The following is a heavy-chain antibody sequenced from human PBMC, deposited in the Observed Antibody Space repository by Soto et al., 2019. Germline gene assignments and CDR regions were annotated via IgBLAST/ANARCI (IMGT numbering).Heavy chain of an antibody. Sequence: LSSAASGDTFDNYVMHWVRQAPGKGLEWVSGISWNSGSIGYADSVKGRFTISRDNAKNSLYLQMNSLRAEDTALYYCAKDLGTRDYWGQGTLVTVSS. CDR1: GDTFDNYV. CDR2: ISWNSGSI. J-gene: IGHJ4*02. CDR3: AKDLGTRDY. D-gene: IGHD6-13*01. V-gene: IGHV3-9*01.